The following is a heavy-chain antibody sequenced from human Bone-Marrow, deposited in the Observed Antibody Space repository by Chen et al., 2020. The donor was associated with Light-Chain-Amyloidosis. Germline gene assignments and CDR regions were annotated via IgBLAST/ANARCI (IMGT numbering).Heavy chain of an antibody. CDR1: SGSISSSSYY. V-gene: IGHV4-39*01. Sequence: LQLHEPAPGLVKPWETLILTGTVSSGSISSSSYYWVWIRQPPGKGLAWIGRIYYSGSTYYNPSLKSRVTISVDTSKNQFSLKLSSVTAADTAVYYCARQYYDFWSGSYYFDYWGQGTLVTVSS. CDR2: IYYSGST. CDR3: ARQYYDFWSGSYYFDY. J-gene: IGHJ4*02. D-gene: IGHD3-3*01.